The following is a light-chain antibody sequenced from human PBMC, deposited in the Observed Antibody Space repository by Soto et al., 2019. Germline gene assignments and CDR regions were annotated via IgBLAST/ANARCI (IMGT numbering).Light chain of an antibody. Sequence: EMVMTQSPATLSVSPGERATLTCRASQSVNRNLAWYQQKPGQAPRLLIFGASTRATGIPARFSGSGSGTEFTLSISSLQSEDFAVYYCQQYYNWPQLTFGGGTRVEIE. CDR3: QQYYNWPQLT. CDR2: GAS. CDR1: QSVNRN. J-gene: IGKJ4*01. V-gene: IGKV3-15*01.